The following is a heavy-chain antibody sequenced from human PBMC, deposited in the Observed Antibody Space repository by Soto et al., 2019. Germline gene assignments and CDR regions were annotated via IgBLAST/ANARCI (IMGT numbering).Heavy chain of an antibody. CDR3: AKAPGSGSYISCYPRYGLDV. Sequence: EVQLLDSGGGLVQPGGSLRLSCTASGFTFSTYAMNWVRQAPGKGLEWVSTISGSDGSTYYADSVKGRFTISRDNSKNLLYLQMYSLSGEDTAICYCAKAPGSGSYISCYPRYGLDVWGQGTTVPVSS. CDR2: ISGSDGST. J-gene: IGHJ6*02. CDR1: GFTFSTYA. V-gene: IGHV3-23*01. D-gene: IGHD2-2*01.